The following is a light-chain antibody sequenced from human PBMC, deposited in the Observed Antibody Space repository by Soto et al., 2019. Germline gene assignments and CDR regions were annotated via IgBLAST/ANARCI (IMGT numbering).Light chain of an antibody. Sequence: EIVMTQSPATLSVSPGERATLSCRASQSVSSNLSWYQQKPGQAPRLLIYGACTRDTGIPARFSGSGSGTDFTLTISRLEPEDFAVYYCQQRSDSIAFGQGTRLEI. V-gene: IGKV3-15*01. CDR2: GAC. J-gene: IGKJ5*01. CDR1: QSVSSN. CDR3: QQRSDSIA.